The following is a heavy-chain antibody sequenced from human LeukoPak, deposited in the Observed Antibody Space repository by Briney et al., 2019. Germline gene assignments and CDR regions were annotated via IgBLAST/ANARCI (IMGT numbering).Heavy chain of an antibody. D-gene: IGHD6-6*01. CDR1: GYSFTSYW. V-gene: IGHV5-51*01. J-gene: IGHJ4*02. Sequence: GESLKISCKGSGYSFTSYWIGWVRQMPGKGLEWVGIIYPGDSDTRYSPSFQGQVTISADKSISTAYLQWSSLKASDTAMYYCARHGPRAARPFDYWGQGTLVTVSS. CDR3: ARHGPRAARPFDY. CDR2: IYPGDSDT.